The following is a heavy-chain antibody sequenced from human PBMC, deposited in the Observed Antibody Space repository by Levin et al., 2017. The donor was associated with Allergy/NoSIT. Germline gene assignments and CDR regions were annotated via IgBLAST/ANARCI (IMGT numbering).Heavy chain of an antibody. V-gene: IGHV3-15*01. J-gene: IGHJ4*02. CDR3: TTEIRWSPVDLDH. CDR2: IKSKSDGGTT. CDR1: GFTFSDAW. D-gene: IGHD4-23*01. Sequence: GEYLKISCAGSGFTFSDAWMSWVRQAPGKGLEWVGRIKSKSDGGTTEDAAPVKGRFTISRDDSKNTLYLQMNSLKTEDTAVYYCTTEIRWSPVDLDHWGQGTLVTVST.